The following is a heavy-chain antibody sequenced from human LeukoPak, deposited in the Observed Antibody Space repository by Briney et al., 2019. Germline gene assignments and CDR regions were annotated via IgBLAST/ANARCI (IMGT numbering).Heavy chain of an antibody. D-gene: IGHD6-19*01. J-gene: IGHJ4*02. V-gene: IGHV4-59*12. CDR1: GDSISSSW. CDR2: IYYSGTPT. CDR3: ARAVKGAVAGKATFDY. Sequence: ASETLSLTCTVSGDSISSSWWAWIRQPPGKGLEWIGYIYYSGTPTSYNPSLRSRVTISIDTSRNQFSLKLSSVTAADTAVYYCARAVKGAVAGKATFDYWGQGTLVTVSS.